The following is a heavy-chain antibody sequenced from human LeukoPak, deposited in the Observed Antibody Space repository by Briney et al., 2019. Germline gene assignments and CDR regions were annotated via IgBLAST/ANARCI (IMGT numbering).Heavy chain of an antibody. V-gene: IGHV3-23*01. D-gene: IGHD3-3*01. CDR1: GFTFSSYA. CDR2: VSGNGAGT. J-gene: IGHJ2*01. Sequence: GGSLRLSCAASGFTFSSYAMSWVRQAPGKGLEWVSAVSGNGAGTFYTDSVKGRFTISRDNSRHTLYLQMDSLRAEDTAAYYCAKVWADYDFWSAYYWYFDLWGRGTLVTVSS. CDR3: AKVWADYDFWSAYYWYFDL.